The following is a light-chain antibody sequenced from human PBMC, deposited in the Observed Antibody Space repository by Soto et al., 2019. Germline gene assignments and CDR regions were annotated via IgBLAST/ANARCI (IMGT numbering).Light chain of an antibody. Sequence: SPGERGTLSCRASQSFSSTYLAWYQQKPGQAPRLLIYGASSRATGIPDRFSGGGSGTDFSLTISRLDPEDFAVYYCQQYSSSPSTFGQGTRLEIK. CDR1: QSFSSTY. CDR3: QQYSSSPST. CDR2: GAS. J-gene: IGKJ5*01. V-gene: IGKV3-20*01.